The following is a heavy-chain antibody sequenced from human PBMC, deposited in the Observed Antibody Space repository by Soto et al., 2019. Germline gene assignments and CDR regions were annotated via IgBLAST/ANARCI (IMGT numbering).Heavy chain of an antibody. CDR1: GGSISSYY. D-gene: IGHD3-22*01. J-gene: IGHJ6*02. CDR3: ARGRGVWLFAGMLRYYYGMYG. CDR2: IYYSGST. Sequence: SETLSLTCTVSGGSISSYYWSWIRQPPGKGLEWIGYIYYSGSTNYNPSLKSRVTISVDTSKNQFSLKLSSVTAADTAVYYCARGRGVWLFAGMLRYYYGMYGWGQGTTVTVSS. V-gene: IGHV4-59*01.